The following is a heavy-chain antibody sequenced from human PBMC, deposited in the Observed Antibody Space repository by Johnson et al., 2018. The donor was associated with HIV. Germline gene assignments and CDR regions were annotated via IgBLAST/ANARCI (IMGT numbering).Heavy chain of an antibody. V-gene: IGHV3-NL1*01. CDR3: ARGTGSDVAFDI. J-gene: IGHJ3*02. CDR1: GFTFSSYA. D-gene: IGHD1-1*01. CDR2: IYSGGST. Sequence: QVQLVESGGGVVQPGRSLRLSCAASGFTFSSYAMHWVRQAPGKGLEWVSVIYSGGSTYYADSVKGRFTISRDNSKNTLYLQMNSLRAEDTAVYYCARGTGSDVAFDIWGQVTMVTVSS.